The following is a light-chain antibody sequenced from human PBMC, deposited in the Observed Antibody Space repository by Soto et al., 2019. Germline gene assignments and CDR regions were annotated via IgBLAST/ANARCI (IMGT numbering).Light chain of an antibody. J-gene: IGLJ2*01. CDR3: GTWDNSLSAGA. V-gene: IGLV1-51*01. Sequence: QSVLTQPPSVSPAPGQKVTISCSGSSSNIGNNYVSWYQQLPGTAPKLLIYDNNKRPSGIPDRFSGSKSGTSATLDITGLQTGDEADYYCGTWDNSLSAGAFGGGTKLTVL. CDR2: DNN. CDR1: SSNIGNNY.